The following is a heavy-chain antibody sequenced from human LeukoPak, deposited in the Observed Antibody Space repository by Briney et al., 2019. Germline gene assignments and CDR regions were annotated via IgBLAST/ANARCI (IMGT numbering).Heavy chain of an antibody. Sequence: PSETLSLTCAVHGGSFSGYCWSWIRQPPGKGLEWIGEINHSGSTNYNPSLKSRVTISVDTSKNQFSLKLSSVTAADTAVYYCAGGSYSMFNWGQGTLVTVSS. CDR2: INHSGST. D-gene: IGHD1-26*01. CDR3: AGGSYSMFN. J-gene: IGHJ4*02. CDR1: GGSFSGYC. V-gene: IGHV4-34*01.